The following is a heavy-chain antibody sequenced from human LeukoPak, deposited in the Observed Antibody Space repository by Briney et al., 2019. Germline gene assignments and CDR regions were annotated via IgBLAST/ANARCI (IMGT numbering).Heavy chain of an antibody. J-gene: IGHJ5*02. CDR1: GGSISSYY. Sequence: SETLSLTCTVSGGSISSYYWSWIRQPPGKGLEWIGYIYYSGSTNYNPSLKSRVTISVDTSKNKFSLKLRSVTAADTAVYYCARVCGGDCYPLGFDPWGQGTLVTVSS. CDR3: ARVCGGDCYPLGFDP. D-gene: IGHD2-21*02. CDR2: IYYSGST. V-gene: IGHV4-59*01.